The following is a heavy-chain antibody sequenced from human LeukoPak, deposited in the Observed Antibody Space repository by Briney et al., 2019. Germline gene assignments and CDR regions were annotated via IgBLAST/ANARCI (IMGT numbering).Heavy chain of an antibody. V-gene: IGHV4-59*01. D-gene: IGHD4-17*01. CDR2: IYHSGDT. J-gene: IGHJ4*02. CDR1: GVTISTYY. Sequence: PSETLSLTCTVSGVTISTYYWSWIRQPPGKALEWIGYIYHSGDTKSHHFLKSRVSTSVDTTNTQFTLKLSSVTAADTAVYYCARARSWDYGDYYFDYWGQGTLVTVSS. CDR3: ARARSWDYGDYYFDY.